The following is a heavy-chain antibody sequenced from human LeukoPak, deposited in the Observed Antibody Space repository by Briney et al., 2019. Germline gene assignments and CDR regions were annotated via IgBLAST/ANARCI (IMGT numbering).Heavy chain of an antibody. V-gene: IGHV1-18*01. Sequence: ASVKVSCKASGYTFSRNGVSWVRQAPGQGLEGLGWISAYNGNTNYAQKLQGRVIVTTDTSTSTTYMELRSLRSDDTAVYYCVRRPVEAMGFFDYWGQGTLVTVSS. CDR2: ISAYNGNT. J-gene: IGHJ4*02. CDR1: GYTFSRNG. D-gene: IGHD6-19*01. CDR3: VRRPVEAMGFFDY.